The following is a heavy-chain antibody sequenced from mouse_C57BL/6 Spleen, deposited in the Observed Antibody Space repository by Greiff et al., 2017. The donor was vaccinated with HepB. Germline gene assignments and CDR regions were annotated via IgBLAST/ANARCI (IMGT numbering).Heavy chain of an antibody. CDR2: IDPSDSYT. CDR1: GYTFTSYW. J-gene: IGHJ3*01. V-gene: IGHV1-50*01. Sequence: QVQLQQPGAELVKPGASVKLSCKASGYTFTSYWMQWVKQRPGQGLEWIGEIDPSDSYTNYNQKFKGKATLTVDTSSSTAYMQLSSLTSEDSAVYYCARCGDSNYPYTWFAYWGQGTLVTVSA. CDR3: ARCGDSNYPYTWFAY. D-gene: IGHD2-5*01.